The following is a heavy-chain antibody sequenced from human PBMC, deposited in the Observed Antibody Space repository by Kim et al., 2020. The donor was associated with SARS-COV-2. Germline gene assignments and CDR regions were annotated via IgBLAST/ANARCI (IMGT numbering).Heavy chain of an antibody. Sequence: SETLSLTCTVSGGSISSGGYYWSWIRQHPGKGLEWIGYIYYSGSTYYNPSLKSRVTISVDTSKNQFSLKLSSVTAADTAVYYCARRGYYDSSGYYQNDAFDIWGQGTMVTVSS. CDR1: GGSISSGGYY. CDR2: IYYSGST. V-gene: IGHV4-31*03. CDR3: ARRGYYDSSGYYQNDAFDI. J-gene: IGHJ3*02. D-gene: IGHD3-22*01.